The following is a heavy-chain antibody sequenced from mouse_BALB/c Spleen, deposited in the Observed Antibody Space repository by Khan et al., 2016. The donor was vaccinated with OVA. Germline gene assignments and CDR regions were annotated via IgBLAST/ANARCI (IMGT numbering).Heavy chain of an antibody. CDR3: ARGYEFFAH. CDR2: VNPNNGDT. Sequence: VHVKQSGPDLVKPGASVKISCKASGYSFTVYYMIWVKQSHGKSPEWIGRVNPNNGDTNYNQKFKDKAILTVDKSSTTAYMEFRSLTSEDSAVFYCARGYEFFAHWGQGTLVTVSA. D-gene: IGHD2-14*01. V-gene: IGHV1-26*01. CDR1: GYSFTVYY. J-gene: IGHJ3*01.